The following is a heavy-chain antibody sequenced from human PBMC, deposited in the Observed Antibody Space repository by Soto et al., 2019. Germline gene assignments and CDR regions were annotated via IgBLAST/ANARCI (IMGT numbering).Heavy chain of an antibody. CDR2: ISYDGSNK. CDR3: ARALGYCSSTSCSEFDY. CDR1: RFTFSSYA. V-gene: IGHV3-30-3*01. Sequence: QVQLVESGGGVVQPGRSLRLSCAASRFTFSSYAMHWVRQAPGKGLEWVAVISYDGSNKYYADSVKGRFTISRDNSKNTLYLQMNSLRAEDTAVYYCARALGYCSSTSCSEFDYWGQGTLVTVSS. D-gene: IGHD2-2*01. J-gene: IGHJ4*02.